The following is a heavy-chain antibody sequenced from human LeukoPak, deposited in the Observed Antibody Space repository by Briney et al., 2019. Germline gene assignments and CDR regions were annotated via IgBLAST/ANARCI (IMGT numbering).Heavy chain of an antibody. CDR2: IYHSGST. J-gene: IGHJ3*01. D-gene: IGHD3-10*01. Sequence: SQTLSLTCAVSGGSITDGGYSWSWIRQPPGKGLEWIGYIYHSGSTHYTPSLKSRVTISADRSKNQFSLNLSSVTAADTAVYYCARGGGMEMMVGGVMNDAFDVWGQGTMVTVSS. V-gene: IGHV4-30-2*01. CDR3: ARGGGMEMMVGGVMNDAFDV. CDR1: GGSITDGGYS.